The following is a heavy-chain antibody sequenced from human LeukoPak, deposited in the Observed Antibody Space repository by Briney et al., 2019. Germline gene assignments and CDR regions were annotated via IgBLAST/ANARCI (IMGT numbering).Heavy chain of an antibody. J-gene: IGHJ5*02. CDR3: ARMRIAAAGTGSYNWFDP. CDR2: IYYTGST. CDR1: GDSMSSFY. Sequence: SETLSLTCTVSGDSMSSFYWNWIRQPPGKGLEWIGYIYYTGSTNYNPSLKSRVTISVDTSKNQFSLKLSSVTAADTAVYYCARMRIAAAGTGSYNWFDPWGQGTLVTVSS. D-gene: IGHD6-13*01. V-gene: IGHV4-59*01.